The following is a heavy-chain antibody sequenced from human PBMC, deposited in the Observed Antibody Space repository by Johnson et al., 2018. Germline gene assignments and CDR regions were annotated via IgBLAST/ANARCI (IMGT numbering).Heavy chain of an antibody. Sequence: VQLVESGGGVVRPGESLRLSCAASGFTFDDYGMTWVRQAPGKGLEWVSGIKWKGATTAYGDSVKGRFTISRDNAKNSLYLQMNSLRAEDTALYYCARIKSSGLRDGYDIWGQGTMVTVSS. CDR1: GFTFDDYG. J-gene: IGHJ3*02. D-gene: IGHD4-17*01. CDR2: IKWKGATT. V-gene: IGHV3-20*04. CDR3: ARIKSSGLRDGYDI.